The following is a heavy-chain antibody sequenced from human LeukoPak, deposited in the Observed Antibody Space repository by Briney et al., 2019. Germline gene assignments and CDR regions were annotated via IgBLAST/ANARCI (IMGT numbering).Heavy chain of an antibody. Sequence: GGSLRLSCAASGFTFSSYWMSWVRQAPGKGLEWVANIKQDGSEQYYVDSVKGRFTISRDNAKNSLFLQMNSLRGEDTAVYHCTREYLTVSYFDYWGQGTLVTVSS. J-gene: IGHJ4*02. D-gene: IGHD4-11*01. CDR2: IKQDGSEQ. V-gene: IGHV3-7*05. CDR1: GFTFSSYW. CDR3: TREYLTVSYFDY.